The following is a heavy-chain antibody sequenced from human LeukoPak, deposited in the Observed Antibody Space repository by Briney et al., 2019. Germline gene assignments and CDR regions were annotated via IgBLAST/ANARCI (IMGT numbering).Heavy chain of an antibody. J-gene: IGHJ4*02. D-gene: IGHD3-22*01. CDR3: ARGYIDNLGYSPRSSFDS. CDR2: ISSTSRSSYI. CDR1: EFIVSINY. Sequence: GGSLRLSCAASEFIVSINYMTWVRQAPGKGLEWVSSISSTSRSSYIFYAESVKGRFTISRDNTKNSLFLQMNSLVAEDTAVYYCARGYIDNLGYSPRSSFDSWGQGSLVTVSS. V-gene: IGHV3-21*01.